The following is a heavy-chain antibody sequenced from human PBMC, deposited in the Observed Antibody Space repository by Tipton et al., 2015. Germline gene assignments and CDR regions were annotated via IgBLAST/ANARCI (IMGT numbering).Heavy chain of an antibody. D-gene: IGHD3-22*01. CDR1: GYTFTSRY. V-gene: IGHV1-46*01. CDR3: ARLRGYYYTEDDY. J-gene: IGHJ4*02. CDR2: INPNGGNT. Sequence: QSGAEVKKPGASVKISCKASGYTFTSRYVHWVRQAPGQGLEWMGIINPNGGNTNYAQRFQGRLTMTSDTSTSTLYMEVSDLKSEATAVYYCARLRGYYYTEDDYWGQGSLVIVSS.